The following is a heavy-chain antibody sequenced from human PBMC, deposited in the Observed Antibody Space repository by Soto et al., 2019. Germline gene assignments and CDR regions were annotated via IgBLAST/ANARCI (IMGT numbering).Heavy chain of an antibody. CDR3: AGGYSGYATSYYYYGMDV. Sequence: SSETLSLTCAVYGGSFSGYYWSWIRQPPGKGLEWIGEINHSGSTNYNPSLKSRVTISVDTSKNQFSLKLSSVTAADTAVYYCAGGYSGYATSYYYYGMDVWGQGNTVTVS. V-gene: IGHV4-34*01. CDR1: GGSFSGYY. CDR2: INHSGST. D-gene: IGHD5-12*01. J-gene: IGHJ6*02.